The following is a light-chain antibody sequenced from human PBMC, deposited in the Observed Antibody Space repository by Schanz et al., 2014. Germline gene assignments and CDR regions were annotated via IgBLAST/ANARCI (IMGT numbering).Light chain of an antibody. CDR2: EDS. V-gene: IGLV2-14*01. CDR3: QSFDSSLTHRV. J-gene: IGLJ3*02. Sequence: QSALTQPASVSGSPGQSITISCTGTSSDVGGYKYVSWYQQHPGKAPKLMIYEDSKRPSGVPDRFSGSKSGNTASLTISGLLAEDEADYYCQSFDSSLTHRVFGGGTKLTVL. CDR1: SSDVGGYKY.